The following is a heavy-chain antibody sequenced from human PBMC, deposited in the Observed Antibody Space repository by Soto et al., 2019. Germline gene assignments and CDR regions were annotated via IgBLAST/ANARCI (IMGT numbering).Heavy chain of an antibody. D-gene: IGHD6-19*01. CDR3: AKRRIRQQWLEGYYFDY. Sequence: EVQLLESGGGLVQPGGSLRLSCAASGFTFSSYAMSWVRQAPGKGLEWVSAISGSGGSTYYADSVKGRFTISRDNSKNTLYLQMNSLRAEDTAVYYCAKRRIRQQWLEGYYFDYWGQGTLVTVSS. J-gene: IGHJ4*02. V-gene: IGHV3-23*01. CDR1: GFTFSSYA. CDR2: ISGSGGST.